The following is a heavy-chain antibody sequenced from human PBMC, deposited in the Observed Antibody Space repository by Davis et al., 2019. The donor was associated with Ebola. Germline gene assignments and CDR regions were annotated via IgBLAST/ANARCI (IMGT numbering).Heavy chain of an antibody. V-gene: IGHV4-38-2*02. J-gene: IGHJ5*02. CDR2: IYHSGST. D-gene: IGHD5-12*01. CDR1: GYSISSGYY. Sequence: SETLSLTCTVSGYSISSGYYWGCIRQPPGKGLEWIGSIYHSGSTYYNPSLKSRVTISVDTSKNQFSLKLSSVTAADTAVYYCARDVGLRLGTNWFDPWGQGTLVTVSS. CDR3: ARDVGLRLGTNWFDP.